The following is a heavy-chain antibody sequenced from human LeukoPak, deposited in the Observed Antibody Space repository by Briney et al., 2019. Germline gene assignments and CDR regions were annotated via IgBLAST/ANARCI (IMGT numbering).Heavy chain of an antibody. D-gene: IGHD4-23*01. CDR3: ARPDYGGNSFAFDV. J-gene: IGHJ3*01. CDR1: GYTFTGYY. Sequence: PAASVKVSCKASGYTFTGYYMHWVRQAPGQGLEWMGWINPNSGGTNYAQKFQGRVTMTRDTSISTAYMELSRLRSDDTAVYYCARPDYGGNSFAFDVWGQGTMVTVSS. V-gene: IGHV1-2*02. CDR2: INPNSGGT.